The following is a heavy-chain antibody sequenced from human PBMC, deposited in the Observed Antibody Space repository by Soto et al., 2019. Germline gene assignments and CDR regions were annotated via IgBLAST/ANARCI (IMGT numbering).Heavy chain of an antibody. CDR1: GGSFIGYY. Sequence: LSLTCAVYGGSFIGYYWSWIRQPPGKGLEWIGEINHSGSSNYNPSLKSRVTISVDTSKNQLSLKLNSVTAADTAVYYCASQQGIVDTALVLGNFWGQGTQVTVSS. V-gene: IGHV4-34*01. CDR2: INHSGSS. D-gene: IGHD5-18*01. CDR3: ASQQGIVDTALVLGNF. J-gene: IGHJ4*02.